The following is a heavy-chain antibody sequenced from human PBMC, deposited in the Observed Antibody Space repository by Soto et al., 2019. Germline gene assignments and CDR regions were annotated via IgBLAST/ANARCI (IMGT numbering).Heavy chain of an antibody. V-gene: IGHV4-30-4*01. CDR3: ARSEAYYYDSSGYYYEYYFDY. Sequence: PSETLSLTCTVSGGSISSGDYYWSWIRQPPGKGLEWIGYIYYSGSTYYNPSLKSRVTISVDTSKNQFSLKLSSVTAADTAVYYCARSEAYYYDSSGYYYEYYFDYWGQGTLVTVSS. CDR2: IYYSGST. J-gene: IGHJ4*02. D-gene: IGHD3-22*01. CDR1: GGSISSGDYY.